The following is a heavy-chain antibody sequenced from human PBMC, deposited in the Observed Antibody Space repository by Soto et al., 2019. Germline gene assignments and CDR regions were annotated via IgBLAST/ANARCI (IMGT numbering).Heavy chain of an antibody. V-gene: IGHV4-30-4*01. CDR3: ARKRLFDWYFDL. J-gene: IGHJ2*01. CDR2: IYYSGST. Sequence: PSETLCLTCTVSGGSISSGDYYWSWIRQPPGKGLEWIGYIYYSGSTYYNPSLKSRVTISVDTSKNQFSLKLSSVTAADTAVYYCARKRLFDWYFDLWGRGTLVTVSS. CDR1: GGSISSGDYY. D-gene: IGHD2-21*01.